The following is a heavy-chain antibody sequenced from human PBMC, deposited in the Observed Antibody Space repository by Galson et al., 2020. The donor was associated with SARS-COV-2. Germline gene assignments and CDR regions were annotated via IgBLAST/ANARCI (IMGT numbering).Heavy chain of an antibody. CDR3: ARSIYDILTGSMRAFDI. CDR1: GFSLSTSGMC. CDR2: IDWDDDK. J-gene: IGHJ3*02. D-gene: IGHD3-9*01. V-gene: IGHV2-70*11. Sequence: VSGPTLVKPTQTLTLTCTFSGFSLSTSGMCVSWIRQPPGKALEWLARIDWDDDKYYSTSLKTRPTISKDTSKSQVVLTMTNMDPVDTATYYCARSIYDILTGSMRAFDIWGQGTMVTVSS.